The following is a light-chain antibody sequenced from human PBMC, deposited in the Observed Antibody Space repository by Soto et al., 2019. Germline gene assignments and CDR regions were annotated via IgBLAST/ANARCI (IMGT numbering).Light chain of an antibody. CDR1: QSLLHTNGINY. CDR3: MQALQKPST. CDR2: LGS. Sequence: VVVTQSPLSLPVTPGEPASMSCRASQSLLHTNGINYLHWYLQKPGQSPQLLLYLGSHRASGVPDRFSGSRSGTEYTLRISRVEAEDVGIYYCMQALQKPSTFGQGTKVDIK. J-gene: IGKJ1*01. V-gene: IGKV2-28*01.